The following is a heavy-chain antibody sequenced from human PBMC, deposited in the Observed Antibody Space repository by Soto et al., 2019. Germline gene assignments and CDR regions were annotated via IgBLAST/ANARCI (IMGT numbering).Heavy chain of an antibody. V-gene: IGHV4-31*03. Sequence: QVQLQESGPGLVKPSQTLSLTCTVSGGSISSGGYYWSWIRQHPGKGLEWIGYIYYSGSTYYNPSLKSRVTISVDTSKNPFSLKLSSVTAADTAVYYCARLPLPSPQYSGSYYDYFDYWGQGTLVTVSS. CDR3: ARLPLPSPQYSGSYYDYFDY. D-gene: IGHD1-26*01. CDR1: GGSISSGGYY. CDR2: IYYSGST. J-gene: IGHJ4*02.